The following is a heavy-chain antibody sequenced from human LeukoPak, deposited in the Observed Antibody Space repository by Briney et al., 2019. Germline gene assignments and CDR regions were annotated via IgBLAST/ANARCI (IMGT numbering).Heavy chain of an antibody. CDR3: ARSRSYYDSSGGFDY. V-gene: IGHV1-69*05. CDR2: IIPIFGTA. J-gene: IGHJ4*02. CDR1: GGTFSSYA. Sequence: SVKVSCKASGGTFSSYAISWVRQAPGQGLEWMGGIIPIFGTANYAQKFQGRVTITTDESTSTAYTELSRLRSDDTAVYYCARSRSYYDSSGGFDYWGQGTLVTVSS. D-gene: IGHD3-22*01.